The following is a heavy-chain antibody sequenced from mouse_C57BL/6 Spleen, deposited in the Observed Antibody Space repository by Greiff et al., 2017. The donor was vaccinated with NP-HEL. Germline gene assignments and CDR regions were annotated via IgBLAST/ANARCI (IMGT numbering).Heavy chain of an antibody. CDR3: AYYDFAY. V-gene: IGHV1-82*01. CDR2: IYPGDGDT. D-gene: IGHD2-4*01. J-gene: IGHJ3*01. CDR1: GYAFSSSW. Sequence: VKLQESGPELVKPGASVKISCKASGYAFSSSWMNWVKQRPGKGLEWIGRIYPGDGDTNYNGKFKGKATLTADKSSSTAYMQLSSLTSEDSAVYFCAYYDFAYWGQGTLVTVSA.